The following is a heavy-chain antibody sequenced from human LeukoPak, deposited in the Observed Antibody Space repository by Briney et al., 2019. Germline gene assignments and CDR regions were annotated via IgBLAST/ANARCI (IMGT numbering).Heavy chain of an antibody. V-gene: IGHV3-48*03. CDR2: ISSSGSTI. CDR1: GFTLSSYE. Sequence: PGGSLRLSCAASGFTLSSYEMNWVRQAPGKGLEWVSYISSSGSTIYYADSGKGRFTISRDNAKNSLYLQMNSLRAEDTAVYYCAELGITMIGGVWGKGTTVTISS. D-gene: IGHD3-10*02. CDR3: AELGITMIGGV. J-gene: IGHJ6*04.